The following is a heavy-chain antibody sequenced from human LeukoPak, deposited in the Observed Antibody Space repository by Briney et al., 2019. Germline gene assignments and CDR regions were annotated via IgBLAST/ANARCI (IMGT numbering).Heavy chain of an antibody. V-gene: IGHV1-69*06. CDR3: ARRTYSSSSSLFDY. CDR1: GGTFSSYA. Sequence: SVKVSCKASGGTFSSYAISWVRQAPGQGLEWMGGIIPIFGTANYAQKFQGRVTITADTSTTTAYMELRSLRSDDTAFYYCARRTYSSSSSLFDYWGQGTLVTVSS. CDR2: IIPIFGTA. J-gene: IGHJ4*02. D-gene: IGHD6-6*01.